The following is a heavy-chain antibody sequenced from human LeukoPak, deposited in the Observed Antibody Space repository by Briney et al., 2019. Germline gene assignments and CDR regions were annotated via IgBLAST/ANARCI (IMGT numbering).Heavy chain of an antibody. V-gene: IGHV3-74*01. Sequence: AGGSLRLSCAASRFTFNTYWMHWVRQAPGKGLVWVSRIDSDGYSTAYADSVKGRFTISRDNSKNTLYLQMTGLRAEDTAVYYCAKDGESGIQYTQGYFDYWGQGTLVIVSS. CDR1: RFTFNTYW. D-gene: IGHD1-1*01. CDR3: AKDGESGIQYTQGYFDY. CDR2: IDSDGYST. J-gene: IGHJ4*02.